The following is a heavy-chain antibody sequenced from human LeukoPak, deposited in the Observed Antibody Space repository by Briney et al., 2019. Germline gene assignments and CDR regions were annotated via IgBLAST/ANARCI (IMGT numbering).Heavy chain of an antibody. D-gene: IGHD6-13*01. V-gene: IGHV3-21*01. CDR3: AREVQSVDSSSWYFGGYFDY. Sequence: GGSLRLSCAASGFTFSSYSMNWVRQAPGKGLEWVSSISSSSSYIYYADSVKGRFTISRDNSKNTLYLQMNSLRAEDTAVYYCAREVQSVDSSSWYFGGYFDYWGQGTLVTVSS. J-gene: IGHJ4*02. CDR1: GFTFSSYS. CDR2: ISSSSSYI.